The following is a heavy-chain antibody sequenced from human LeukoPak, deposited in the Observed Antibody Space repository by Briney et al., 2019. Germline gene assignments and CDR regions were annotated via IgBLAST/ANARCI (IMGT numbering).Heavy chain of an antibody. CDR3: AREDPGYYYYYMDV. Sequence: SETLSLTCTVSGGSISSGSYYWSWIRQPAGKGLEWIGRIYTSGSTNYNPSLKSRVTISVDTSKNQFSLKLSSVTAADTAVYYCAREDPGYYYYYMDVWSKGTTVTISS. CDR1: GGSISSGSYY. V-gene: IGHV4-61*02. CDR2: IYTSGST. J-gene: IGHJ6*03.